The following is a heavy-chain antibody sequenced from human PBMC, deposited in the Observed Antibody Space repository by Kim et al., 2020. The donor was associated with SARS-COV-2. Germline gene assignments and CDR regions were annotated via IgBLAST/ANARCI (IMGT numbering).Heavy chain of an antibody. CDR1: GGSFSGYY. Sequence: SETLSLTCAVYGGSFSGYYWSWIRQPPGKGLEWIGEINHSGSTNYNPSLKSRVTISVDTSKNQFSLKLSSVTAADTAVYYCARRRYAVAADYWGQGTLVTVSS. CDR3: ARRRYAVAADY. CDR2: INHSGST. D-gene: IGHD2-15*01. V-gene: IGHV4-34*01. J-gene: IGHJ4*02.